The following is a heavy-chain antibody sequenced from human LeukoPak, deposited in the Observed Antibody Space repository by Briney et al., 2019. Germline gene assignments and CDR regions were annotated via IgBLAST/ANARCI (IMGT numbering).Heavy chain of an antibody. J-gene: IGHJ4*02. V-gene: IGHV3-9*01. Sequence: PGGSLRLSCAASGFTLDDYAMHWVRQAPGKGLEWVSGISWNSGSIGYADSVKGRFTISRDNAKNSLYLQMNSLRAEDTAVYYCARDPTSKRGNSWVVRFDYWGQGTLVSVSS. D-gene: IGHD4-23*01. CDR2: ISWNSGSI. CDR3: ARDPTSKRGNSWVVRFDY. CDR1: GFTLDDYA.